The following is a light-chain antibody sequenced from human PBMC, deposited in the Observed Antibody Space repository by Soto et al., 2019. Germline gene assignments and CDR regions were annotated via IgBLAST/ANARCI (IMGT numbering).Light chain of an antibody. CDR2: GAS. CDR1: QSVSSN. Sequence: EIVMTQSPATLSVSPGERATLYCRASQSVSSNLAWYQQRPGQAPRLLIYGASTRATGIPARFSGSGSGTDFTLTISRLEPEDFAVYYCHQYGGSPGTLGQGTKVDIK. V-gene: IGKV3-15*01. CDR3: HQYGGSPGT. J-gene: IGKJ1*01.